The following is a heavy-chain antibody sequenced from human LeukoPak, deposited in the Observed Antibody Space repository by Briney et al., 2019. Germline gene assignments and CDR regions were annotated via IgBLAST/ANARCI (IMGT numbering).Heavy chain of an antibody. D-gene: IGHD5-18*01. J-gene: IGHJ4*02. CDR2: ISYDGSNK. CDR3: AKGGEIQLWADGVVDY. CDR1: GFTFSSYG. V-gene: IGHV3-30*18. Sequence: GGSLRLSCAASGFTFSSYGMHWVRQAPGKGLEWVAVISYDGSNKYYADSAKGRFTISRDNSKNTLYLQMNSLRAEDTAVYYCAKGGEIQLWADGVVDYWGQGTLVTVSS.